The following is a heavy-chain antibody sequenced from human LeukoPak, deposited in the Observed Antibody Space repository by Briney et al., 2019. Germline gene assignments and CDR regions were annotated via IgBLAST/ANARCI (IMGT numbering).Heavy chain of an antibody. D-gene: IGHD3-10*01. V-gene: IGHV4-4*08. J-gene: IGHJ4*02. CDR1: GGSFSDYY. CDR2: SGST. CDR3: AREGTYYYGSGAIDY. Sequence: AETLSLTCTVSGGSFSDYYWTWLRQPPGKGLEWIGYSGSTNYNPSLKSRVSISVDTSKRHFSLKLSSVTAADTAVYYCAREGTYYYGSGAIDYWGQGTLVTVSS.